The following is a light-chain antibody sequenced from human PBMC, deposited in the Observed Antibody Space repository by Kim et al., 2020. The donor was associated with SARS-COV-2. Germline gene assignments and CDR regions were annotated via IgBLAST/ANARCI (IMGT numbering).Light chain of an antibody. CDR2: GAS. CDR3: QQSYSSPPT. CDR1: QSINTY. V-gene: IGKV1-39*01. Sequence: SAPVEDRVTSICRASQSINTYLVWYQQKPGKAPNLLIYGASSLQSGVPPRFSGSGSGTDFTLTISSLQPEDFATYYCQQSYSSPPTFGQGTKLEI. J-gene: IGKJ2*01.